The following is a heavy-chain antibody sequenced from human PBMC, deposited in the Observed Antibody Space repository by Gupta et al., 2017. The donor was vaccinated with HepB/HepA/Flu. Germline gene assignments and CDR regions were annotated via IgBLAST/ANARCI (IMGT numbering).Heavy chain of an antibody. Sequence: EVQLVESGGGLVKPGGSLRLSCAASGFTFSSYSMNWVRQAPGKGLEWVSSISSSSSYIYYADSVKGRFTIARDNAKNSLYLQMNSLRAEDTAVYYCARDSRLQRVPDYWGQGTLVTVSS. V-gene: IGHV3-21*01. D-gene: IGHD5-24*01. CDR1: GFTFSSYS. J-gene: IGHJ4*02. CDR3: ARDSRLQRVPDY. CDR2: ISSSSSYI.